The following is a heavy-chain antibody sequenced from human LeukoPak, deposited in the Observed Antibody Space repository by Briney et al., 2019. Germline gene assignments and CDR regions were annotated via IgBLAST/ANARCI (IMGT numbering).Heavy chain of an antibody. CDR1: GFIFDNYA. D-gene: IGHD5-18*01. CDR3: ARVGYSYGYLLGAFDI. V-gene: IGHV3-30-3*01. CDR2: ISFDGLNK. Sequence: GGSLRLSCAASGFIFDNYAMHWVRQAPDKGLEWVAVISFDGLNKYYADSVQGRFTISRDNSKNTLYLQMNSLGSEDTAVYYCARVGYSYGYLLGAFDIWGQGTMVTISS. J-gene: IGHJ3*02.